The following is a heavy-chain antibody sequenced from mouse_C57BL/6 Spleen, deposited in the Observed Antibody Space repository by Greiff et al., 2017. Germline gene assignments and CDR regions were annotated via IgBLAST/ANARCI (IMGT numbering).Heavy chain of an antibody. CDR1: GYTFTSYW. D-gene: IGHD1-1*01. Sequence: QVQLQQPGAELVRPGSSVKLSCKASGYTFTSYWMDWVKQRPGQGLEWIGNIYPSDSETHYNQKFKDKATLTVDKSSSTAYMQLSSLTSEDSAVYYCARLSSPYAMDYWGQGTSVTVSS. J-gene: IGHJ4*01. CDR3: ARLSSPYAMDY. V-gene: IGHV1-61*01. CDR2: IYPSDSET.